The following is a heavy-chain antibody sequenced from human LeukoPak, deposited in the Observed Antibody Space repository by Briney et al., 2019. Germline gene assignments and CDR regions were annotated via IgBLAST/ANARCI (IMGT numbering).Heavy chain of an antibody. CDR2: INHSGST. CDR3: AREAPIYYYGSGSYYTLFDY. CDR1: GGSFSGYY. J-gene: IGHJ4*02. Sequence: SETLSLTCAVYGGSFSGYYWSWIRQPPGKGLEWIGEINHSGSTNYNPSLKSRVTISVDTSKNQFSLKLSSVTAADTAVYYCAREAPIYYYGSGSYYTLFDYWGQGTLVTVSS. V-gene: IGHV4-34*01. D-gene: IGHD3-10*01.